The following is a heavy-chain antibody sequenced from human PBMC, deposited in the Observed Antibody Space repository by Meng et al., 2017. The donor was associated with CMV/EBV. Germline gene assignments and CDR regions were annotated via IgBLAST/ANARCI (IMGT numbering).Heavy chain of an antibody. D-gene: IGHD4-17*01. Sequence: GGSLILSCAASGFTFSSYAMHWVRQAPGKGLEWVAVISYDGSNKYYADSVKGRFTISRDNSKNTLYLQMNSLRAEDTAVYYCARVRTVTTPYYYYYYGMDVWGQGTTVTVSS. CDR2: ISYDGSNK. J-gene: IGHJ6*02. V-gene: IGHV3-30-3*01. CDR1: GFTFSSYA. CDR3: ARVRTVTTPYYYYYYGMDV.